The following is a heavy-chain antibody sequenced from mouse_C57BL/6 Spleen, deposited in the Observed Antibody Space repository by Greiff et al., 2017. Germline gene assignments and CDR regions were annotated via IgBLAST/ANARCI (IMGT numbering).Heavy chain of an antibody. J-gene: IGHJ4*01. CDR1: GYTFTSYW. D-gene: IGHD2-4*01. Sequence: QVQLQQPGAELVKPGASVKVSCKASGYTFTSYWMHWVKQRPGQGLEWIGRIHPSDSDTNYNQKFKGKAILTVDKSSSTTYMQLSSLTSEDSAVYYCAIYYDYDDAMDYWGQGTSVTVSS. CDR3: AIYYDYDDAMDY. V-gene: IGHV1-74*01. CDR2: IHPSDSDT.